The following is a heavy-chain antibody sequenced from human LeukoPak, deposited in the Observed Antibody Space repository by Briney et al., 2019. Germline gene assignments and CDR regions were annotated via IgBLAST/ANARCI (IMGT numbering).Heavy chain of an antibody. Sequence: GGSLRLSCAASGFTFSTYAMSWVRQAPGKGLEWVSSISDTTYYADSVKGRFTISRDNSKNTLYLQMNSLTTEDTAVYYCAKAQAITGRSLFDPWGQGTLVTVSS. J-gene: IGHJ5*02. D-gene: IGHD1-20*01. CDR1: GFTFSTYA. CDR2: ISDTT. CDR3: AKAQAITGRSLFDP. V-gene: IGHV3-23*01.